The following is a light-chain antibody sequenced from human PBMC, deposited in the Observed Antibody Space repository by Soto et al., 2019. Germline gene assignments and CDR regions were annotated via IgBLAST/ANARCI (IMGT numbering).Light chain of an antibody. J-gene: IGLJ3*02. CDR1: SGYSNYA. Sequence: QPVLTQSPSVSASLGASVKLTCTLSSGYSNYAIAWHQQQPQKGPRYLMKVNSDGSHTKGGGIPDRFSASSSGPERYLTISSLQSEDEADYYCQTWGAGIRVFGGGTKVTVL. V-gene: IGLV4-69*01. CDR2: VNSDGSH. CDR3: QTWGAGIRV.